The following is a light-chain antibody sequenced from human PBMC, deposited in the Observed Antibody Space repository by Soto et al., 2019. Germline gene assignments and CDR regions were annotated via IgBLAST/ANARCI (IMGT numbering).Light chain of an antibody. CDR3: QQYASSSYP. J-gene: IGKJ2*01. Sequence: EIVLTQSPGTLSLSPGDRATLSCRTSQSVSSSYLAWYQQKPGQAPRLLIYGASRRATGIPDRFSGSGSGTDFTLTISRLEPEDVAVYFCQQYASSSYPFGQGTKREIK. CDR2: GAS. CDR1: QSVSSSY. V-gene: IGKV3-20*01.